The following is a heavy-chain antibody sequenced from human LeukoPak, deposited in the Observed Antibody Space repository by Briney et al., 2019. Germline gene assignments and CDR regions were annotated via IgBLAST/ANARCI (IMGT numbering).Heavy chain of an antibody. Sequence: ASVKVSCKASGYTFTSYYMHWVRQAPGQGLEWMGIINPSGGSTSYAQKFQGRVTMTRVTSTSTVYMELSSLRSEDTAVYYCARENRKATMVRGVNIPIYFDYWGQGTLVTVSS. CDR2: INPSGGST. J-gene: IGHJ4*02. D-gene: IGHD3-10*01. CDR1: GYTFTSYY. CDR3: ARENRKATMVRGVNIPIYFDY. V-gene: IGHV1-46*03.